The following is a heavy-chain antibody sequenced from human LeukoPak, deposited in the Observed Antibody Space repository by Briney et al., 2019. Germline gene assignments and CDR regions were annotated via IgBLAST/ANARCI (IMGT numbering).Heavy chain of an antibody. CDR2: IKSKTDGGTT. CDR3: TTDYYDSSGYYRFDY. CDR1: GFTFSNAW. V-gene: IGHV3-15*01. J-gene: IGHJ4*02. Sequence: GGSLRLSCAASGFTFSNAWMSWVRQAPGKGLEWVGRIKSKTDGGTTDYAAPVKGRFTISRDDSKNTLYLQMNSLKTEDTAAYYCTTDYYDSSGYYRFDYWGQGTLVTVSS. D-gene: IGHD3-22*01.